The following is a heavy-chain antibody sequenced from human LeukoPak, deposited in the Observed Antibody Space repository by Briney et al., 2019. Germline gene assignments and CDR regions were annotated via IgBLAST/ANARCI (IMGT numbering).Heavy chain of an antibody. Sequence: SETLSLTCAVSGVSFNDYYWSWVRQTPGKGLEWIGEINHSGYTNDSPSLKSRVTLSIDTSRNQFSLNLRAVTVADAGIYFCTRMTSGHDYWGQGTLVTVSS. CDR1: GVSFNDYY. CDR3: TRMTSGHDY. J-gene: IGHJ4*02. CDR2: INHSGYT. D-gene: IGHD3-10*01. V-gene: IGHV4-34*01.